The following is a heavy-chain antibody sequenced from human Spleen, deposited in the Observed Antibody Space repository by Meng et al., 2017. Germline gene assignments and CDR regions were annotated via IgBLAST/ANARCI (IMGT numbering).Heavy chain of an antibody. D-gene: IGHD4-11*01. CDR1: CFSFTVSF. V-gene: IGHV4-34*01. J-gene: IGHJ4*02. CDR3: ARGPTTMAHDFDY. CDR2: IPPSTST. Sequence: VPLPHLGSALFHPSHPLSPPCPLSCFSFTVSFLPFLPPPPVPRLSSLLAIPPSTSTNYNPSLESRATISVDTSQNNLSLKLSSVTAADSAVYYCARGPTTMAHDFDYWGQGTLVTVSS.